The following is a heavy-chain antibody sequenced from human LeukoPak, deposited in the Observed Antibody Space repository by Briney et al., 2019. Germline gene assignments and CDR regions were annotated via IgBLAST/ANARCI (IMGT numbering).Heavy chain of an antibody. CDR2: ISAYNGNT. CDR1: GYSFTSYG. D-gene: IGHD2-2*01. Sequence: GASVKVSCKASGYSFTSYGISWVRQAPGQGLELMGWISAYNGNTNYAQKLQGRVTMTTDTSTSTAYMELRSLRSDDTAVYYCAARTPRDCSSTSCYGGRDYWGQGTLVTVSS. CDR3: AARTPRDCSSTSCYGGRDY. J-gene: IGHJ4*02. V-gene: IGHV1-18*01.